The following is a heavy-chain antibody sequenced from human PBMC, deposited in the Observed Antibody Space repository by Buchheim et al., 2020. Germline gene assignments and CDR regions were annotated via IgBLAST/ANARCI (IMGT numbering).Heavy chain of an antibody. CDR1: GFTFSSYA. CDR3: AKKGGIGGTTDYFDY. CDR2: ISSDGTIK. V-gene: IGHV3-30-3*02. D-gene: IGHD1-1*01. Sequence: QVHLVESGGGVVQPGRSLRLSCAASGFTFSSYAMHWVRQAPGKGLEWVAVISSDGTIKYYADSVKGRFTISRDNSKNKLDLQMNSLRTEDTAVYYCAKKGGIGGTTDYFDYWGQGTL. J-gene: IGHJ4*02.